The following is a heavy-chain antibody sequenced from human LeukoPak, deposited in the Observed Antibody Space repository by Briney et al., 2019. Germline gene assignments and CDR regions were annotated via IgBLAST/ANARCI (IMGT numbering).Heavy chain of an antibody. D-gene: IGHD2-2*01. CDR1: GGSISSSSYY. CDR2: INHSGST. V-gene: IGHV4-39*07. Sequence: SETLSLTCTVSGGSISSSSYYWGWIRQPPGKGLEWIGEINHSGSTNYNPSLKSRVTISVDTSKNQFSLKLSSVTAADTAVYYCASNLPNCSSTSCYEAYWGQGTLVTVSS. CDR3: ASNLPNCSSTSCYEAY. J-gene: IGHJ4*02.